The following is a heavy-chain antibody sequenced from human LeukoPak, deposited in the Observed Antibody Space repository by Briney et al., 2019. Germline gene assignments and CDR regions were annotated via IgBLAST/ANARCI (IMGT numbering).Heavy chain of an antibody. V-gene: IGHV3-30*02. CDR3: AKIWSRKNYFDY. Sequence: GGSLRLSCAASGFTFSSYGMHWVRQAPGKGLEWVAFIRYDGSNKYYADSVKGRFTISRDNSKNTLYLQMNSLRAEDTAVYYCAKIWSRKNYFDYWGQGTLVTVSS. CDR2: IRYDGSNK. CDR1: GFTFSSYG. J-gene: IGHJ4*02. D-gene: IGHD3-3*01.